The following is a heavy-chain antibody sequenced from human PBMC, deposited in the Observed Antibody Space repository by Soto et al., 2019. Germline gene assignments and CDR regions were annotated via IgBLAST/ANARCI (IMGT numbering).Heavy chain of an antibody. D-gene: IGHD3-16*01. Sequence: EVQLVESGGGLIQPGGSLRLSCEASGFTFSSNDMNWVRQAPGQGLEWVSLIWTSGSTAYADSVKGRFTISRDNSKSALYLHMSSLRAEDTAVYYCATRPLLRGAPWGQGTMVTVYS. CDR1: GFTFSSND. CDR3: ATRPLLRGAP. CDR2: IWTSGST. V-gene: IGHV3-53*01. J-gene: IGHJ3*01.